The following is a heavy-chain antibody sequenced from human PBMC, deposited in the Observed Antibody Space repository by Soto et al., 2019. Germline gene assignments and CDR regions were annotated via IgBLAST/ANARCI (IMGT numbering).Heavy chain of an antibody. Sequence: PGGSLRLSCAASGFTFSGSAMNWVRQAPGKGLEWVGRIKSKTDGGTTDYAAPVKGRFTISRDDSKDTLYLQMNSLKTEDTAVYYCTTEFDYYDSSGYYYATDYWGQGALVTVSS. V-gene: IGHV3-15*07. CDR1: GFTFSGSA. D-gene: IGHD3-22*01. CDR3: TTEFDYYDSSGYYYATDY. CDR2: IKSKTDGGTT. J-gene: IGHJ4*02.